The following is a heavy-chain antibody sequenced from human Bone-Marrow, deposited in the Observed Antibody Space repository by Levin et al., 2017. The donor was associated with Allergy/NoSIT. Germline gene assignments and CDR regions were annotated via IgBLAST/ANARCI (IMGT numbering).Heavy chain of an antibody. D-gene: IGHD2-2*01. Sequence: PGGSLRLSCAASGFTLSQYWMTWVRQAPGKGLEWVAKINADGSEKYYVDSLKGRFSLSRDNTRKSVSLQIRNLRAEDTAVYYCARDSFSTSSGLDYYYGLDVWGQGTTVTV. CDR3: ARDSFSTSSGLDYYYGLDV. CDR1: GFTLSQYW. CDR2: INADGSEK. V-gene: IGHV3-7*01. J-gene: IGHJ6*02.